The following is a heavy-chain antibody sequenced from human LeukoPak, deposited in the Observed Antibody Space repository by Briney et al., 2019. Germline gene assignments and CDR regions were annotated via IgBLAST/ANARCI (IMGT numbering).Heavy chain of an antibody. CDR3: ARTRYYYDGSGYPYDAFDI. J-gene: IGHJ3*02. D-gene: IGHD3-22*01. Sequence: SETLSLTCTVSGGSISSSTYYWGWIRQPPGKGLEWIGSIYYSGSTYYNPSLKSRVTISVDTSKNQFSLKLGSVTAADTAVYYCARTRYYYDGSGYPYDAFDIWGQGAMVTVSS. CDR1: GGSISSSTYY. V-gene: IGHV4-39*07. CDR2: IYYSGST.